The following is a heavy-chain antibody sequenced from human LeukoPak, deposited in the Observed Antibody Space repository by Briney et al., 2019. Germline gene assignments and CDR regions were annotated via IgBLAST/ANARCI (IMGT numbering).Heavy chain of an antibody. Sequence: ASVNVSCKASGYTFTNYGISWVRQAPGQGGEGMGWISAYNGNTNYPQKLQGRVTMTTDTSTSTAYMELRSLRSDDTAVYYCARYSSGWSWHYYYYGMHVWGQGTTVTVSS. CDR3: ARYSSGWSWHYYYYGMHV. V-gene: IGHV1-18*01. D-gene: IGHD6-19*01. J-gene: IGHJ6*02. CDR1: GYTFTNYG. CDR2: ISAYNGNT.